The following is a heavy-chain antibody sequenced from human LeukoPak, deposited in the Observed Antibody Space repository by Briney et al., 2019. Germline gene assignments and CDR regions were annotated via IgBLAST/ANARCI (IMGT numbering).Heavy chain of an antibody. J-gene: IGHJ3*02. CDR1: GFTFSSYA. CDR3: AKNLFLYYYGSSGYFKGAFDI. CDR2: ISGSAGST. V-gene: IGHV3-23*01. Sequence: PGGSLRLSCAASGFTFSSYAMHWVRQAPGKGLEGVSAISGSAGSTYYADSVKGRFTISRDNSKNTLYLQMNSLRAEDTAVYYCAKNLFLYYYGSSGYFKGAFDIWGQGTMVTVSS. D-gene: IGHD3-22*01.